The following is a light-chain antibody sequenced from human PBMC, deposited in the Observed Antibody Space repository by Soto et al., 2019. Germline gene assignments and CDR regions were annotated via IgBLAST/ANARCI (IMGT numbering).Light chain of an antibody. V-gene: IGKV1-5*03. CDR2: KAS. CDR1: QTISMW. Sequence: DIQMTQSPSTLSASVGDRVTITCRASQTISMWLAWYQQKPGKAPMLLIYKASYLESGVPSRFSGSGFGTEFTLTISSLQPDDFGTYYCQQYSNLWTFGRGTKVDIK. J-gene: IGKJ1*01. CDR3: QQYSNLWT.